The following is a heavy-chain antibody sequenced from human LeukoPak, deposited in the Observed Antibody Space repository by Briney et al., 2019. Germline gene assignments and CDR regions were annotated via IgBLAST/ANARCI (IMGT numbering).Heavy chain of an antibody. CDR2: IKEDGSES. CDR3: ARDQGDYYFDY. V-gene: IGHV3-7*01. CDR1: GFIFSTYW. J-gene: IGHJ4*02. D-gene: IGHD3-3*01. Sequence: GGSLRLTCAASGFIFSTYWMSWVRQAPGKGLEWVANIKEDGSESHYVDSVKGRFTISRDNAKNSLYLQMNSLRSEDTAVYYCARDQGDYYFDYWGQGTLVTVSS.